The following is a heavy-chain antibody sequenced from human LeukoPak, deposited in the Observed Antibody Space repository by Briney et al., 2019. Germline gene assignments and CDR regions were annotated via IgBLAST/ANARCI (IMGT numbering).Heavy chain of an antibody. CDR3: ARDLSLAVPVQGY. D-gene: IGHD6-19*01. Sequence: ASVKVSCKASGYTFTGYYMRWVRQAPGQGLEWMGWINPNSGGTNYAQKFQGRVTMTGDTSISTAYMELSRLRSDDTAVYYCARDLSLAVPVQGYWGQGTLVTVSS. CDR1: GYTFTGYY. J-gene: IGHJ4*02. CDR2: INPNSGGT. V-gene: IGHV1-2*02.